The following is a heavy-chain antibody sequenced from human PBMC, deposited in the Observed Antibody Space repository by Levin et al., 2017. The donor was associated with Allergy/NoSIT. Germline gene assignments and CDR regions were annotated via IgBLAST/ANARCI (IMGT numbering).Heavy chain of an antibody. V-gene: IGHV1-2*06. Sequence: GASVKVSCKASVYTFTGYYMHWVRQAPGQGLEWVGRINPNSGGTNYAQKFQGRVTMTRDTSISTAYMELSRLRSDDTAVYYCARVGSSWAIDYWGQGTLVTVSS. J-gene: IGHJ4*02. CDR1: VYTFTGYY. CDR2: INPNSGGT. D-gene: IGHD6-13*01. CDR3: ARVGSSWAIDY.